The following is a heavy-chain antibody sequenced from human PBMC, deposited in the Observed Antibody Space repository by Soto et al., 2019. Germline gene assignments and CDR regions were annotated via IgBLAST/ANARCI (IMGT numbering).Heavy chain of an antibody. Sequence: SPTRSLACAISGDSVSSNSAAWNGIRQSPSRGLEWLGRTYYRSKWYNDYAVSVKSRITINPVTSKNQFSLQLNSVTPEDTAVYYCARVSGWGGWYPFDYWGQGTLVTVSS. CDR3: ARVSGWGGWYPFDY. J-gene: IGHJ4*02. CDR2: TYYRSKWYN. CDR1: GDSVSSNSAA. V-gene: IGHV6-1*01. D-gene: IGHD6-19*01.